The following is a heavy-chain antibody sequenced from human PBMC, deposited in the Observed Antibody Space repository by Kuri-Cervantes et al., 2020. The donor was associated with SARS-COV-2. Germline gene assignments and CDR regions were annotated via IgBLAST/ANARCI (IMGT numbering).Heavy chain of an antibody. D-gene: IGHD6-19*01. CDR2: IKQDGSEK. Sequence: GGSLRLSCAASGFTFSSYWMSWVRQAPGKGLEWVANIKQDGSEKYYVDSVKGRFTISRDNAKNSLYLQMNSLRAEDTAVYYCARIPGYSSGWLAFDIWGQGTMVTV. CDR3: ARIPGYSSGWLAFDI. J-gene: IGHJ3*02. V-gene: IGHV3-7*04. CDR1: GFTFSSYW.